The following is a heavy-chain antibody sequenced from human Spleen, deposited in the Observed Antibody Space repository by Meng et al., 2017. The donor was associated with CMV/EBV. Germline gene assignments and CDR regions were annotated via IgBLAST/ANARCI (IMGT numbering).Heavy chain of an antibody. CDR3: TRLTEYSSSSWFDS. J-gene: IGHJ5*01. Sequence: GESLKISCAASGFTFSGSAMHWVRQASGKGLEWVGRIRSNANSYATAYAELRKGRFTISRDDSKNTAYLQMNSLKTEDTAVYYCTRLTEYSSSSWFDSWGQGTLVTVSS. D-gene: IGHD6-6*01. V-gene: IGHV3-73*01. CDR2: IRSNANSYAT. CDR1: GFTFSGSA.